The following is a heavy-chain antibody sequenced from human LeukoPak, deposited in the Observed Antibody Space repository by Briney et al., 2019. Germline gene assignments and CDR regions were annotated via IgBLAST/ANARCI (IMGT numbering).Heavy chain of an antibody. CDR1: GFTFSDYY. CDR2: IRSSGSTI. J-gene: IGHJ3*02. Sequence: GGSLRLSCAASGFTFSDYYMSWIRQAPGKGLEWVSYIRSSGSTIYYADSVKSRFTISRDNAKNSLYLQMNSLRAEDTAVYYCAREWDYDSSGYDAFDIWGQGTMVTVSS. D-gene: IGHD3-22*01. V-gene: IGHV3-11*01. CDR3: AREWDYDSSGYDAFDI.